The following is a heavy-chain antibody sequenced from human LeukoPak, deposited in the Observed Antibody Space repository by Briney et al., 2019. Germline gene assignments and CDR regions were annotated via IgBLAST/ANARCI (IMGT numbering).Heavy chain of an antibody. CDR1: GGSISSGGYS. V-gene: IGHV4-30-2*01. Sequence: PSQTLSLTCAVSGGSISSGGYSWSWIRQPPGKGLEWIGYIYHSGSTYYNPSLKSRVTISVDRSKNQFSLKLSSVTAADTAVYYCARGASYYDSSGYFDYWGQGTLVTVSS. J-gene: IGHJ4*02. D-gene: IGHD3-22*01. CDR2: IYHSGST. CDR3: ARGASYYDSSGYFDY.